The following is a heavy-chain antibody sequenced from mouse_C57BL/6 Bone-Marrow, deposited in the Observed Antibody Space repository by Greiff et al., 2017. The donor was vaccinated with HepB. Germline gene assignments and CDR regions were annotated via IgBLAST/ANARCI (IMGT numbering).Heavy chain of an antibody. J-gene: IGHJ3*01. V-gene: IGHV5-6*01. CDR3: ARDDYDGFAY. CDR1: GFTFSSYG. Sequence: EVKVVESGGDLVKPGGSLKLSCAASGFTFSSYGMSWVRQTPDKRLEWVATISSGGSYTYYPDSVKGRFTISRDNAKNTLYLQMSSLKSEDTAMYYCARDDYDGFAYWGQGTLVTVSA. CDR2: ISSGGSYT. D-gene: IGHD2-4*01.